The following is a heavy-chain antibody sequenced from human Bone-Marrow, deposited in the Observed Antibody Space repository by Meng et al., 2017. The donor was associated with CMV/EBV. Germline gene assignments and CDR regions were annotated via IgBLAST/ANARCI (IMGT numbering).Heavy chain of an antibody. Sequence: GESLKIFCAASGFTFSSYAMSWVRQAPGKGLEWVSAISGSGGSTYYADSVKGRFTISRDNSKNTLYLQMNSLRAEDTAVYYCARSNYDFWSGHPYSDYWGQGTLVTVSS. CDR3: ARSNYDFWSGHPYSDY. V-gene: IGHV3-23*01. D-gene: IGHD3-3*01. J-gene: IGHJ4*02. CDR2: ISGSGGST. CDR1: GFTFSSYA.